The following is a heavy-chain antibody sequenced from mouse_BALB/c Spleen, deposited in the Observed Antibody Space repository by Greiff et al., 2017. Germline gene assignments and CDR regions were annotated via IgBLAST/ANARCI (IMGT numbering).Heavy chain of an antibody. CDR3: ARALRPNAMDY. D-gene: IGHD2-4*01. CDR2: IDTSDSYT. J-gene: IGHJ4*01. V-gene: IGHV1-69*01. Sequence: QVQLKQPGAELVMPGASVKMSCKASGYTFTDYWMHWVKQRPGQGLEWIGAIDTSDSYTSYNQKFKGKATLTVDESSSTAYMQLSSLTSEDSAVYYCARALRPNAMDYWGQGTSGTVSS. CDR1: GYTFTDYW.